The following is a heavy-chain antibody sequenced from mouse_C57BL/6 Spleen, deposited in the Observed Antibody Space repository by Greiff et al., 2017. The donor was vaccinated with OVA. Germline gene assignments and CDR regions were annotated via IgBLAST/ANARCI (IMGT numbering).Heavy chain of an antibody. D-gene: IGHD1-1*01. V-gene: IGHV8-12*01. CDR2: LYCDDAY. CDR3: ARRRGYGSNYFDY. CDR1: GFSLSTSGMG. Sequence: QVTLKESGPGLLQPSQSLSLSCSSSGFSLSTSGMGLSWLRHPSGQGLVWMAHLYCDDAYCYNPSLKSRLTISKDTSSNQVFLKITSVDTADTATDYGARRRGYGSNYFDYWGQGTTLTVAS. J-gene: IGHJ2*01.